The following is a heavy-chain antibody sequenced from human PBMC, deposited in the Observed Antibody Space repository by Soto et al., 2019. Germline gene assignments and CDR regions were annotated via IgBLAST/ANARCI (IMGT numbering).Heavy chain of an antibody. J-gene: IGHJ4*02. CDR1: GFTFNSHW. D-gene: IGHD4-17*01. V-gene: IGHV3-7*04. CDR2: IDRDGRDK. Sequence: EMQPVESGGGLVQPGGSLRLACLASGFTFNSHWMGWVRQSPGKGLEWVANIDRDGRDKYYVVSVKGRFTLSRDNAKNPVFLQMNSLRVEDTAMYYCARHGYFTFDYWGLGTLVTVSS. CDR3: ARHGYFTFDY.